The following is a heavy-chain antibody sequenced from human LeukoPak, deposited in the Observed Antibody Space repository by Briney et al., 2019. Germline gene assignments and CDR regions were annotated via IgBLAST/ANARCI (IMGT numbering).Heavy chain of an antibody. CDR1: GFTFSTYS. CDR3: ARWFGSGSYYGY. Sequence: GGSLRLSCAASGFTFSTYSMHWVRQVPGKGLEWVSYISSSSSTIYYGESVKGRFTISRDNAKNSLYLQMSSLRAEDTAVYYCARWFGSGSYYGYWGQGTLVTVS. V-gene: IGHV3-48*01. D-gene: IGHD3-10*01. CDR2: ISSSSSTI. J-gene: IGHJ4*02.